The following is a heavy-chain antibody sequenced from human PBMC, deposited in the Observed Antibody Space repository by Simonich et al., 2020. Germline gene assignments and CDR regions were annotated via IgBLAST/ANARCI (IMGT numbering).Heavy chain of an antibody. V-gene: IGHV3-74*01. CDR3: ARDYSNYDAFDI. D-gene: IGHD4-4*01. CDR2: INSDGSST. J-gene: IGHJ3*02. CDR1: GFTFSSYW. Sequence: EVQLVESGGGLVQPGGSLRLSCAASGFTFSSYWMHWVRQAPGKGLVWCSRINSDGSSTIDADAVKGRFTISRDNAKNTLYLQMNSLRAEDTAVYYCARDYSNYDAFDIWGQGTMVTVSS.